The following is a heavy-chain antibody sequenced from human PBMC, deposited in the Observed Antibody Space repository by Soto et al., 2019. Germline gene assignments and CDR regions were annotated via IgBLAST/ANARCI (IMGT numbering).Heavy chain of an antibody. CDR2: INSDGSST. J-gene: IGHJ6*02. V-gene: IGHV3-74*01. Sequence: GGSLRLSCAASGFTFSSYAMSWVRQAPGKGLVWVSRINSDGSSTSYADSVKGRFTISRDNAKNTLYLQMNSLRAEDTAVYYCARALPYYYYGMDVWGQGTTVTVS. CDR1: GFTFSSYA. CDR3: ARALPYYYYGMDV.